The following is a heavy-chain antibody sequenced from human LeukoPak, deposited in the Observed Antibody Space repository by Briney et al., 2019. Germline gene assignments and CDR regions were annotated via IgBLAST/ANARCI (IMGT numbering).Heavy chain of an antibody. V-gene: IGHV3-21*01. CDR1: GFTFDSYR. CDR2: ISSSSSYI. CDR3: ARDIVGATLNQFYFDY. D-gene: IGHD1-26*01. J-gene: IGHJ4*02. Sequence: GGSLRLSCAASGFTFDSYRMNWVRKAPGKGLEWVSSISSSSSYIYYADSVKGRFTISRDNAKNSLYLQMNSLRAEDTAVYYCARDIVGATLNQFYFDYWGQGTLVTVSS.